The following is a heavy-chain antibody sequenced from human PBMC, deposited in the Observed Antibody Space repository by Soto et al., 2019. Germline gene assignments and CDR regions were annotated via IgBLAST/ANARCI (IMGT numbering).Heavy chain of an antibody. CDR1: GFTFSSYA. CDR2: ISDSGGST. D-gene: IGHD3-10*01. CDR3: AKGTYYYGSAPYYFDY. Sequence: GGSLRLSCAASGFTFSSYAMSWVRQAPGKGLEWVSGISDSGGSTYYADSVKGRFTISRDNSKNTLYLQMNSLRAEYTAVYYCAKGTYYYGSAPYYFDYWGQGTLVTVSS. J-gene: IGHJ4*02. V-gene: IGHV3-23*01.